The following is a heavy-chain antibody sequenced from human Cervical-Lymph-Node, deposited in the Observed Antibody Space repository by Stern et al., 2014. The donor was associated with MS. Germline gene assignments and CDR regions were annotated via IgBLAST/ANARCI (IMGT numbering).Heavy chain of an antibody. J-gene: IGHJ2*01. Sequence: MQLVQSGAEVKKPGESLKISCKGSGYSFTRDWIGWVRPTPGKGLEWMGIIYLGDSETRYSPSFQGQVPISADKSISTAYLQWSSLKASDTAMYYCARLPDSGGWYGIWYFDLWGRGTLVTVSS. CDR3: ARLPDSGGWYGIWYFDL. V-gene: IGHV5-51*03. CDR1: GYSFTRDW. CDR2: IYLGDSET. D-gene: IGHD6-19*01.